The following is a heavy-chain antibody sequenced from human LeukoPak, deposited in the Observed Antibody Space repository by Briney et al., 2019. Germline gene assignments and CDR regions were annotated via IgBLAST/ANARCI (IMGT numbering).Heavy chain of an antibody. V-gene: IGHV3-7*01. CDR2: IKDDGSEK. J-gene: IGHJ3*02. CDR1: GCSFSSYW. D-gene: IGHD2-21*02. CDR3: ARDLQCGGDCHYDAFDI. Sequence: GGFLRLSCAASGCSFSSYWMSWVRQAPGKGLQWVAIIKDDGSEKFYLDSLKGRFTISRDNAQNSLYLQMNSLRAEDTAVYYCARDLQCGGDCHYDAFDIWGQGTMVTVSS.